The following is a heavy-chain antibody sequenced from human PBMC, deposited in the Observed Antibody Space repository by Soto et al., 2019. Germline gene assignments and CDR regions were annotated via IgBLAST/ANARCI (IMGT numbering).Heavy chain of an antibody. V-gene: IGHV4-31*03. CDR3: ARESPYYYDSSGYYYASFDY. CDR2: IYYSGST. Sequence: PSETVSLTCTVSGGSISSGGYYWSWIRQHPGKGLEWIGYIYYSGSTYYNPSLKSRVTISVDTSKNQFSLKLSSVTAADTAVYYCARESPYYYDSSGYYYASFDYWGQGTLVTVSS. D-gene: IGHD3-22*01. J-gene: IGHJ4*02. CDR1: GGSISSGGYY.